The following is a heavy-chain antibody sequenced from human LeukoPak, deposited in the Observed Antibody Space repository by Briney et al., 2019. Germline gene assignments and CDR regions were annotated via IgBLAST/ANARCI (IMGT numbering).Heavy chain of an antibody. Sequence: SETLSLTCAVSGGSVSSGGYSWSWIRQRPGMGLEWIGYIYHSGSTYYNPSLNSRVTISVDRSKNHFSLRLSSVTAADTAVYYCARTTSNYDYYFDYWGQGTLVTVSS. CDR1: GGSVSSGGYS. J-gene: IGHJ4*02. CDR3: ARTTSNYDYYFDY. V-gene: IGHV4-30-2*01. D-gene: IGHD5-12*01. CDR2: IYHSGST.